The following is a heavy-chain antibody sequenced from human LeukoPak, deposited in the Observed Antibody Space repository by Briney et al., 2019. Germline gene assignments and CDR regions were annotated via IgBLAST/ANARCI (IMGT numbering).Heavy chain of an antibody. Sequence: GGSLRLSCAASGFTFSNYWMYWVRQAPGKGLVWVSRINSDGSSTNYADSVKGRFTISRDNGKNTLYLQMNSLRVEDTAVYYCARGDVWFDPWGQGTLVTVSS. V-gene: IGHV3-74*01. CDR3: ARGDVWFDP. CDR2: INSDGSST. CDR1: GFTFSNYW. J-gene: IGHJ5*02.